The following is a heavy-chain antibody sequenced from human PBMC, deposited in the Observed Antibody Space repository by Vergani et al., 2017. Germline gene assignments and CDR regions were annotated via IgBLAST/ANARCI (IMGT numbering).Heavy chain of an antibody. CDR3: VHGLSYFDWDGAFDV. J-gene: IGHJ3*01. CDR1: GFSLTTGGVG. V-gene: IGHV2-5*01. Sequence: QITLRESGPTLVKPTQTLTLTCTFSGFSLTTGGVGLGWIRQPPGRALEWLAFVYWNGAERYSPSLKRRVTITKDTSNNEVILTMATMDPVDTATYYCVHGLSYFDWDGAFDVWGPGAMVTVSS. CDR2: VYWNGAE. D-gene: IGHD3-9*01.